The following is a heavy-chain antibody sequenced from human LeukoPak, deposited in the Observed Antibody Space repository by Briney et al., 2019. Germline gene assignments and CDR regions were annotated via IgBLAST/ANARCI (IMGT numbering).Heavy chain of an antibody. Sequence: PSETLSLTCTVSDYSISSGHYWGWIRPPPGKGLEWIGIINHSGTTYYNPSLKSRVTISVDTSKNQFSLKLSSVTAADTAVYYCARWGYTYGEFDYWGQGTLVTVSS. CDR2: INHSGTT. V-gene: IGHV4-38-2*02. CDR3: ARWGYTYGEFDY. CDR1: DYSISSGHY. D-gene: IGHD5-18*01. J-gene: IGHJ4*02.